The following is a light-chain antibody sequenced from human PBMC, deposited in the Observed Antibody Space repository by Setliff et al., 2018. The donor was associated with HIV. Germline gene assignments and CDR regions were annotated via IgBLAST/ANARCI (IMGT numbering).Light chain of an antibody. V-gene: IGLV2-8*01. CDR1: SSDVGGYNF. J-gene: IGLJ1*01. CDR3: SSYAGSNSDV. CDR2: EVS. Sequence: QSALTQPPSASGSPGHSVTISCTGTSSDVGGYNFVSWYQHHPGKAPKLMIYEVSKRPSGVPDRFSGSKSGNTASLTVSGLQAEDEADYYCSSYAGSNSDVFGTGTKVTVL.